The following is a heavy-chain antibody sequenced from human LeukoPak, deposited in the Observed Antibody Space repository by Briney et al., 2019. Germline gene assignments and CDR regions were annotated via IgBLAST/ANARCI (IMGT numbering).Heavy chain of an antibody. CDR1: GFSFSSYS. D-gene: IGHD6-13*01. Sequence: GGSLRLSCAASGFSFSSYSMNWVRQAPGKGLEWVSYISSRDNTIYYADSVKGRFTISRDNAKNSLYLQMNSLRAEDTAVYYCARWSAAALDYWGQGSLVTVSS. J-gene: IGHJ4*02. CDR3: ARWSAAALDY. CDR2: ISSRDNTI. V-gene: IGHV3-48*04.